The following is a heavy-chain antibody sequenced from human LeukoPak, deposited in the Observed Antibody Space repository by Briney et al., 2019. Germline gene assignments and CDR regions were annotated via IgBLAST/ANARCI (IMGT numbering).Heavy chain of an antibody. V-gene: IGHV3-48*04. CDR2: IGIDSGNT. D-gene: IGHD5-24*01. CDR3: ARDYKYAFDN. J-gene: IGHJ4*02. CDR1: GFTFNDYS. Sequence: GGSLRLSCAASGFTFNDYSMNWVRQAPGKGLEWISYIGIDSGNTNYADSVKGRFTISGDNAKNSLYLQMNSLRVEDTAVYYCARDYKYAFDNWRGGTLVSVSS.